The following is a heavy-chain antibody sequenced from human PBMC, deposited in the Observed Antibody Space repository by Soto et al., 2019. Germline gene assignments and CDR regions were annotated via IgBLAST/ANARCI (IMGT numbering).Heavy chain of an antibody. J-gene: IGHJ6*02. CDR1: GGSFSSYA. CDR2: IIPIFSTA. Sequence: ASVKVSCKASGGSFSSYAISWVRQAPGQGLEWMGGIIPIFSTANYAQKFQGRVTITADESTSTAYMELSSLRSEDTAVYYCARAGGYCSSTSCYNYHYYYYGMDVWGQGTTVTVSS. V-gene: IGHV1-69*13. CDR3: ARAGGYCSSTSCYNYHYYYYGMDV. D-gene: IGHD2-2*02.